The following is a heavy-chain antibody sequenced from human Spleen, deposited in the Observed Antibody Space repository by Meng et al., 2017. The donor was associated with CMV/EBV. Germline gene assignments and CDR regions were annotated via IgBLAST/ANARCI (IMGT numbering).Heavy chain of an antibody. V-gene: IGHV3-7*01. Sequence: GESLKISCAASRFTFSSYWMSWVRQAPGKGLEWVANIKQDGSEKYYVDSVKGRFTISRDNAKNSLYLQMNSLRAEDTAVYYCGRDMDVWGQGTTVTVSS. CDR2: IKQDGSEK. CDR3: GRDMDV. CDR1: RFTFSSYW. J-gene: IGHJ6*02.